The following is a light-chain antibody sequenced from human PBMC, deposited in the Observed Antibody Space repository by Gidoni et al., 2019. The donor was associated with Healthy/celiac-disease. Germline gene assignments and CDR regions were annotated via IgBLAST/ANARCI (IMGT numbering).Light chain of an antibody. V-gene: IGLV2-14*01. J-gene: IGLJ1*01. CDR2: EVS. Sequence: QSALTQPVPVSGSPGQSITISCTGTSSDVGGYNYVSWYQQHPGKAPKLMIYEVSNRPSGVSNRFSGSKSGNTASLTISGLQAEDEADYYCSSYTSSSTLGVFGTGTKVTVL. CDR1: SSDVGGYNY. CDR3: SSYTSSSTLGV.